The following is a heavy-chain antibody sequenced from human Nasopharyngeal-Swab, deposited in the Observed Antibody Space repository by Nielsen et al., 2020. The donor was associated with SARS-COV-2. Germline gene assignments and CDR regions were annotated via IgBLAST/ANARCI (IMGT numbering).Heavy chain of an antibody. J-gene: IGHJ4*02. CDR1: GGTFSSYA. CDR3: ARGPVPVAGPGQGDY. Sequence: ASVKVSCKASGGTFSSYAMNWVRQAPGQGLEWMGWINTNTGNPTYAQGFTGRFVFSLDTSVSTAYLQISSLKAEDTAVYYCARGPVPVAGPGQGDYWGQGTLVTVSS. CDR2: INTNTGNP. D-gene: IGHD6-19*01. V-gene: IGHV7-4-1*02.